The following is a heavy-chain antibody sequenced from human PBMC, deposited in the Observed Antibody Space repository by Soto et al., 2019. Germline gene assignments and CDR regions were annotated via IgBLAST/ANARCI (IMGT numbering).Heavy chain of an antibody. V-gene: IGHV3-9*01. Sequence: EVQLVESGGGLVQPGRSLRLSCAASGFTFDDYAMHWVRQAPGKGLEWFSGISWNSGSIGYADSVKGRFTISRDNAKNSLYLQMNSLRAEDTALYYCAKATVANRLAYIWGQGTMVTVSS. CDR1: GFTFDDYA. CDR2: ISWNSGSI. D-gene: IGHD6-19*01. CDR3: AKATVANRLAYI. J-gene: IGHJ3*02.